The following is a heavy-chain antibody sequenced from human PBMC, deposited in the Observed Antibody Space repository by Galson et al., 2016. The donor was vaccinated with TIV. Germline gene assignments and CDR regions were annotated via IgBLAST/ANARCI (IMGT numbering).Heavy chain of an antibody. CDR2: INSDGSTI. J-gene: IGHJ3*02. Sequence: SLRLSCAASGFTFNTYWMHWVRQAPGKGLVWVSRINSDGSTISYVDSVKGRLTISRGNAKNTLYLQMNILRAEDTALYYCARTHDIALSPFDIWGQGTMVAVSS. CDR1: GFTFNTYW. D-gene: IGHD5-12*01. V-gene: IGHV3-74*01. CDR3: ARTHDIALSPFDI.